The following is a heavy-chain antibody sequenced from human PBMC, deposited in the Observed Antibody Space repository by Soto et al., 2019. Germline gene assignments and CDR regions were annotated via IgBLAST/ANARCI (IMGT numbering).Heavy chain of an antibody. J-gene: IGHJ6*02. D-gene: IGHD3-16*01. V-gene: IGHV3-11*05. CDR3: ARSSGRRHVFTFDYGLDV. CDR1: GFSVGDNY. Sequence: QVQLVESGGGLVEPGGSLRLSCAASGFSVGDNYMTWIRQAPGKGLEWLSYSSSSGGYTNYAASVKGRFTISRDNAKNSLYLQMDSLRAEDTAVYCCARSSGRRHVFTFDYGLDVWGQGTTVTVSS. CDR2: SSSSGGYT.